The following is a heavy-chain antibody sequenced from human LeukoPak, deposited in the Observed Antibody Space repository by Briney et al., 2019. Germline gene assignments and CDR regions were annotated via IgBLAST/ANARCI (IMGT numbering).Heavy chain of an antibody. D-gene: IGHD2-15*01. Sequence: SETLSLTCTVSGGSISSGSYHWSWIRQPAGKALEWIGRIYPGGSTNYDPSLKSRVTISVDTSKNQFSLKLSSVTAADTAVYYCARGRYCSGGSCFRYSSYCYYYMDVWGKGTTVTVSS. CDR2: IYPGGST. J-gene: IGHJ6*03. CDR3: ARGRYCSGGSCFRYSSYCYYYMDV. V-gene: IGHV4-61*02. CDR1: GGSISSGSYH.